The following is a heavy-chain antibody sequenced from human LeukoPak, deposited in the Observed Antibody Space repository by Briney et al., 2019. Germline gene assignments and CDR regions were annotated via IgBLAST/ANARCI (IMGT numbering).Heavy chain of an antibody. CDR2: ISGSGGST. CDR1: GFTFSSYA. V-gene: IGHV3-23*01. CDR3: ANPPVLRLGESSD. D-gene: IGHD3-16*02. Sequence: PPGGSLRLSCAASGFTFSSYAMSWVRQAPGKGLEWVSAISGSGGSTYYADSVKGRFTISRDNSKNTLYLQMNSLRAEDTAVYYCANPPVLRLGESSDWGQGTLVTVSS. J-gene: IGHJ4*02.